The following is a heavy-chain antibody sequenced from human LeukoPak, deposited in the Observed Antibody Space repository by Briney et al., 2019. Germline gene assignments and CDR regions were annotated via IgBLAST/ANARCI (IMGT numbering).Heavy chain of an antibody. Sequence: KPSETLSLTCAASGVSFSSYSLNWVRQPPGKGLEWIGCIYYSGSTNYNPSLKSRVTISVDTSKNQFSLKLSSVTAADTAVYSCARHVGYSSGFDYWGQGTLVTVSS. V-gene: IGHV4-59*08. CDR2: IYYSGST. CDR1: GVSFSSYS. CDR3: ARHVGYSSGFDY. J-gene: IGHJ4*02. D-gene: IGHD5-18*01.